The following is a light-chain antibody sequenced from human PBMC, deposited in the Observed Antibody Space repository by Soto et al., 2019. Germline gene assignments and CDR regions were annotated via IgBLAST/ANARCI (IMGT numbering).Light chain of an antibody. CDR2: GAS. Sequence: EELFTQSPPTLSVSPGEGATLSCRASQSVSSNLAWYQQKTGQAPRLLIYGASTRATGIPARFSGSLYGTEINLTISSLQSEDFAVYYCQQYDNWPLTFGGGTKVDIK. J-gene: IGKJ4*01. V-gene: IGKV3-15*01. CDR1: QSVSSN. CDR3: QQYDNWPLT.